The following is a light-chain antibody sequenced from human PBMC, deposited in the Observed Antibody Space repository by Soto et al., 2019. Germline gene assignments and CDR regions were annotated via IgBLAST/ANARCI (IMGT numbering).Light chain of an antibody. CDR1: ESVASNY. V-gene: IGKV3-20*01. Sequence: EIVLTQSPGTLSLSPGEGATLSCRASESVASNYLAWYQQKPGQAPRLLFYGASIRATGIPDRFSGSGSGTDFTLTRTRLQPEDFAVYYCQQYGSSPWTSGQGTKVEIK. CDR2: GAS. J-gene: IGKJ1*01. CDR3: QQYGSSPWT.